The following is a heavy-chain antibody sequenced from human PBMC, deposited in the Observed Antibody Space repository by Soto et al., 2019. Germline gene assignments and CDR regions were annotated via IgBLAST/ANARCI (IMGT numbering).Heavy chain of an antibody. Sequence: AGGSLRLSCAASGFTFSSYAMHWVRQAPGKGLEWVAVISYDGSNKYYADSVKGRFTISRDNSKNTLYLQMNSLRAEDTAVYYCARDKQWLVYNFDYWGQGTLVTVSS. V-gene: IGHV3-30-3*01. CDR3: ARDKQWLVYNFDY. CDR1: GFTFSSYA. J-gene: IGHJ4*02. CDR2: ISYDGSNK. D-gene: IGHD6-19*01.